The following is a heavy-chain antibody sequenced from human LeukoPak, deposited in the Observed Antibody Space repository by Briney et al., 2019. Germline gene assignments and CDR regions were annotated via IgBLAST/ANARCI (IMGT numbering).Heavy chain of an antibody. D-gene: IGHD5-18*01. V-gene: IGHV4-34*01. CDR1: GGSFSGYY. Sequence: SETLSLTCAVYGGSFSGYYWSWIRQPPGKGLEWIGEINHSGSTNYNPSLKSRVTISVDTSKNQFSLKLSSVTAADTAVYYCARGPRYSYGLWVYWGQGTLVTVSS. CDR2: INHSGST. J-gene: IGHJ4*02. CDR3: ARGPRYSYGLWVY.